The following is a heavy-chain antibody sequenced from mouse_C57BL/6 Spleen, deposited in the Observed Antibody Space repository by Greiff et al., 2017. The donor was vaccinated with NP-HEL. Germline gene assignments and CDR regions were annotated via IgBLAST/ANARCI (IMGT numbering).Heavy chain of an antibody. CDR2: INPNYGTT. D-gene: IGHD1-1*01. CDR3: ANYYGSSYVGYFDV. V-gene: IGHV1-39*01. CDR1: GYSFTDYN. J-gene: IGHJ1*03. Sequence: VQLKQSGPELVKPGASVKISCKASGYSFTDYNMNWVKQSNGKSLEWIGVINPNYGTTSYNQKFKGKATLTVDQSSSTAYMQLNSLTSEDSAVYYCANYYGSSYVGYFDVWGTGTTVTVSS.